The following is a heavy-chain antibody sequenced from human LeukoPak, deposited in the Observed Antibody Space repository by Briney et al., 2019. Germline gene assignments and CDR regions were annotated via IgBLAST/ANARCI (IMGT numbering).Heavy chain of an antibody. J-gene: IGHJ4*02. V-gene: IGHV3-11*01. CDR2: ISSSGSTI. CDR3: ARPDNDGDYVGY. Sequence: VGSLRLSCAASGFTFSDYYMSWIRQAPGQGLEWVSYISSSGSTIYYADSVKGRFTITRDTANNSLYMQMNSLRSEDTAVYYCARPDNDGDYVGYWGQGTLVSVSS. D-gene: IGHD1-1*01. CDR1: GFTFSDYY.